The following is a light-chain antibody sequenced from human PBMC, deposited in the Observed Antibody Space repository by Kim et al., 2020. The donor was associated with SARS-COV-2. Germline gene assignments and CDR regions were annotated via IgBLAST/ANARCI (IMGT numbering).Light chain of an antibody. J-gene: IGKJ4*01. CDR2: DAS. V-gene: IGKV3-11*01. CDR3: QQRSNWPPT. Sequence: DTVLTQFPATLSLSPGERATLSCRASQSVSTYLAWYQHKPGQAPRLLIHDASIRATGIPPRFSGSGSGTDFTLTVTSLEPEDFAIYYCQQRSNWPPTFGGGTKLEI. CDR1: QSVSTY.